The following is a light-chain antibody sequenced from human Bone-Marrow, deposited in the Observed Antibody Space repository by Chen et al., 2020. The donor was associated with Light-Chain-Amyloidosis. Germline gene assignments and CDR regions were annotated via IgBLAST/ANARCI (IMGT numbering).Light chain of an antibody. CDR3: SSYTSTNTLV. CDR1: SSDVGGDNH. J-gene: IGLJ1*01. V-gene: IGLV2-14*01. Sequence: QSALTQPASVSGSPGQSITISCTGTSSDVGGDNHVSWYQQHPYNAPKLMIHEVTNRPSWVPDRFSVAKSVNTASLSIAGLHTEDEADYFCSSYTSTNTLVFGSWTGVTVL. CDR2: EVT.